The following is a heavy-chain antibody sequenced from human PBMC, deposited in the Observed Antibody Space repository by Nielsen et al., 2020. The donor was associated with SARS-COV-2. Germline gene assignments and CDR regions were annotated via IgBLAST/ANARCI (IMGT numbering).Heavy chain of an antibody. CDR2: ITSSSTYT. D-gene: IGHD5-24*01. V-gene: IGHV3-11*05. Sequence: GESLKISCEGSGFTFSDYYMSWVRQAPGKGLEWVSYITSSSTYTNYADSVKGRFTISRDNAKNSLSLQMHSLRAEDTAVYYCAREGRKLPLDYWGQGTLVTVSS. J-gene: IGHJ4*02. CDR1: GFTFSDYY. CDR3: AREGRKLPLDY.